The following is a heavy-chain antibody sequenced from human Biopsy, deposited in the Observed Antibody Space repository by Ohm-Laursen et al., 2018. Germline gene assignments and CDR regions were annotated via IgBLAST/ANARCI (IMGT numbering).Heavy chain of an antibody. D-gene: IGHD4-11*01. Sequence: SLRLSCAAPGFTFTSYAMHWVRQAPGKGLEWAAVISYDGSGEYYADSLQGRFIISRDNPKNTVDLQMNSLRAEDTAVYFCARDGKRWDYSTYFSWHFDLWGRGTLVTVSS. J-gene: IGHJ2*01. CDR2: ISYDGSGE. CDR3: ARDGKRWDYSTYFSWHFDL. CDR1: GFTFTSYA. V-gene: IGHV3-30*03.